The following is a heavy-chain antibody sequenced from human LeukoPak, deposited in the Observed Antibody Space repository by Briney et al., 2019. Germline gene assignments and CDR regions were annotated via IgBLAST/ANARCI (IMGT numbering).Heavy chain of an antibody. V-gene: IGHV1-8*02. Sequence: ASVKVSCKASGYTFTSYGINWVRQATGQGLEWMGWMNPNSGNTGYAQKFQGRVTMTRDTSISTAYMELSRLRSDDTAVYYCAREAIPYYYGSGSYPWFDPWGQGTLVTVSS. CDR1: GYTFTSYG. J-gene: IGHJ5*02. CDR3: AREAIPYYYGSGSYPWFDP. CDR2: MNPNSGNT. D-gene: IGHD3-10*01.